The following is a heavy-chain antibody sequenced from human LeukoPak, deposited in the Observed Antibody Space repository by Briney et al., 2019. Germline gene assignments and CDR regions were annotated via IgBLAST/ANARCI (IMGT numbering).Heavy chain of an antibody. CDR1: GGSISSGDYY. D-gene: IGHD3-10*01. CDR2: IYYSGST. J-gene: IGHJ4*02. V-gene: IGHV4-30-4*01. CDR3: ARGYGSGRFIDY. Sequence: SETLSLTCTVSGGSISSGDYYWSWIRQPPGKGLEWIGYIYYSGSTYYNPSLKSRVTISVDTSKNQFSLKLSSVTAADTAVYYCARGYGSGRFIDYWGQGTLVTVSS.